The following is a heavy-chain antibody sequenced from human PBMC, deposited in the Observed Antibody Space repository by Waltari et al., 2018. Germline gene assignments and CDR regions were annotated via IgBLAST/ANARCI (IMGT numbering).Heavy chain of an antibody. V-gene: IGHV4-34*01. CDR1: GGSFSGYY. Sequence: QVQLQQWGAGLLKPSETLSLTRAVYGGSFSGYYWSWIRQPPGKGLEWIGEINHSGSTNYNPSLKSRVTISVDTSKNQFSLKLSSVTAADTAVYYCARGRKLYSSSWQTENYYYYGMDVWGQGTTVTVSS. J-gene: IGHJ6*02. CDR3: ARGRKLYSSSWQTENYYYYGMDV. D-gene: IGHD6-13*01. CDR2: INHSGST.